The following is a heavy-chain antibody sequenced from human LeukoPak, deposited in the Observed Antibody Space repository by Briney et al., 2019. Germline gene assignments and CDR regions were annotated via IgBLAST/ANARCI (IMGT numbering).Heavy chain of an antibody. CDR1: GYSFTSYW. J-gene: IGHJ5*02. V-gene: IGHV5-51*01. CDR3: ATSIAVAARENWFDP. Sequence: GESVKISCKGSGYSFTSYWIGWVRQMPGKGLEWMGIIYPGDSDTRYSTSFQGQVTISADKSISTAYLQWSSLKASDTAMYYCATSIAVAARENWFDPWGQGTLVTVSS. D-gene: IGHD6-19*01. CDR2: IYPGDSDT.